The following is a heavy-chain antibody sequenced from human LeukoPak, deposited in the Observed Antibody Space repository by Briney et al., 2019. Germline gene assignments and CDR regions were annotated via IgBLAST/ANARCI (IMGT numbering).Heavy chain of an antibody. V-gene: IGHV3-7*01. Sequence: GGSLRLSCAASGFTFSSYWMSWVRQAPGKGLEWVANIKQDGSEKYYVDSVKGRFTISRDNAKDSLYLQMNSLRAEDTAVYYCARDHPEGYFDYWGQGTLVTVSS. CDR3: ARDHPEGYFDY. CDR1: GFTFSSYW. CDR2: IKQDGSEK. J-gene: IGHJ4*02.